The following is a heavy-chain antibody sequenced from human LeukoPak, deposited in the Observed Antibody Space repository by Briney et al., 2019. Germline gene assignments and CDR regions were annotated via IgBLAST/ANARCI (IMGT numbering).Heavy chain of an antibody. Sequence: PSETLSLTCTVSGGSISSGEYYWSWIRQPPGKGPEWIGYIYYSGSTYYNPSLKSRVTISIDTSKNQFSLKLSSVTAADTAVYYCARGGSTSVTFDYWGQGTLVTVSS. V-gene: IGHV4-30-4*02. CDR1: GGSISSGEYY. J-gene: IGHJ4*02. CDR3: ARGGSTSVTFDY. D-gene: IGHD2-2*01. CDR2: IYYSGST.